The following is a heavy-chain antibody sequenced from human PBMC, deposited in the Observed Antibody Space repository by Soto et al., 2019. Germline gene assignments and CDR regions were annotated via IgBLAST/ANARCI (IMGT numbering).Heavy chain of an antibody. J-gene: IGHJ4*02. CDR2: IRGSADSYAT. CDR3: AIRDY. V-gene: IGHV3-73*01. CDR1: EFTFSGSY. Sequence: EVHLVDSGGDVVQPGGSLKLSCAASEFTFSGSYLHWVRQASGRGLEWVGHIRGSADSYATSYAASVNGRFTISRDDSKNTAYLQMNSLTTEDTAVYYCAIRDYWGQGTLVTVSS.